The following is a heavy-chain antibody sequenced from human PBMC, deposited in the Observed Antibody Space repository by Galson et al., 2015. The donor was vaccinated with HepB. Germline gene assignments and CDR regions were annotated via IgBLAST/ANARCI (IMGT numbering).Heavy chain of an antibody. V-gene: IGHV1-3*01. CDR3: ARDQRGQKLGYCSGGSCYLGQYYYYGMDV. Sequence: SVKVSCKASGYTFTSYAMHWVRQAPGQGLEWMGWINAGNGNTKYSQKFQGRVTITRDTSASTAYMELSSLRSEDTAVYYCARDQRGQKLGYCSGGSCYLGQYYYYGMDVWGQGTTVTVSS. CDR1: GYTFTSYA. J-gene: IGHJ6*02. D-gene: IGHD2-15*01. CDR2: INAGNGNT.